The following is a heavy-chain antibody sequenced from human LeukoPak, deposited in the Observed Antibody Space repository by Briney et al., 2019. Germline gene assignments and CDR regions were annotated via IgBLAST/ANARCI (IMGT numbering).Heavy chain of an antibody. V-gene: IGHV1-8*01. CDR3: ARGRAYDSSGYYYP. CDR2: MNPNSGNT. J-gene: IGHJ5*02. CDR1: GYTFTSYD. Sequence: ASVNVSCKASGYTFTSYDINWVRQATGQGLEWMGWMNPNSGNTGYAQKFQGRVTMTRNTSISTAYMELSSLRSEDTAVYYCARGRAYDSSGYYYPWGQGTLVTVSS. D-gene: IGHD3-22*01.